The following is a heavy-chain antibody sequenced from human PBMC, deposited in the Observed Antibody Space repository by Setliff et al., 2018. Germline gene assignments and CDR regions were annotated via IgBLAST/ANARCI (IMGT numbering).Heavy chain of an antibody. Sequence: SETLSLTCAVYGGSLSSYYWSWIRQPPGKGLEWLGEINHSGSTNCNPSLKSRVTISVDTSKNQFSLRLSSVTAADTAVYYCARGPIPSDSGSFYWYAFYIWGQGTMVTVSS. CDR2: INHSGST. J-gene: IGHJ3*02. V-gene: IGHV4-34*01. CDR1: GGSLSSYY. CDR3: ARGPIPSDSGSFYWYAFYI. D-gene: IGHD1-26*01.